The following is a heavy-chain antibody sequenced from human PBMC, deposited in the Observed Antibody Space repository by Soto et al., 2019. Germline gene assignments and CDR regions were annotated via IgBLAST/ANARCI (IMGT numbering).Heavy chain of an antibody. D-gene: IGHD2-2*02. CDR2: IIPIFGTA. Sequence: GASVKVSCKASGGTFSSYAISWVRQAPGQGLEWMGGIIPIFGTANYAQKFQGRVTITADKSTSTAYMELSSLRSEDTAVYYCARDPYCSSTSCYTESLNYYYYGMDVWGQGTTVTVS. J-gene: IGHJ6*02. CDR1: GGTFSSYA. CDR3: ARDPYCSSTSCYTESLNYYYYGMDV. V-gene: IGHV1-69*06.